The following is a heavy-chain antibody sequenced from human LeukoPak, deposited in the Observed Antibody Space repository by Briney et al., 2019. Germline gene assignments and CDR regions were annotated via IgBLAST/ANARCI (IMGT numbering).Heavy chain of an antibody. CDR1: GYTFSSYW. D-gene: IGHD1-26*01. CDR2: IYPGDSDT. CDR3: ARHTGIGSYYVDY. V-gene: IGHV5-51*01. J-gene: IGHJ4*02. Sequence: GESLKISCQGSGYTFSSYWIGWVRQMPGKGPEWMGIIYPGDSDTRYSPSFQGQVTISADKSINTAYLQWSSLKASDTATYYCARHTGIGSYYVDYWGQGTLVTVSS.